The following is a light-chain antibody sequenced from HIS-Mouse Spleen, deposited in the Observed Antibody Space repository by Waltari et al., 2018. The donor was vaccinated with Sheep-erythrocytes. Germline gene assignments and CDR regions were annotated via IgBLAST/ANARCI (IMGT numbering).Light chain of an antibody. J-gene: IGKJ2*01. CDR1: QSVSSY. CDR3: QQRSNWYT. CDR2: DAS. Sequence: EIVLTQSPATLSLSPGERATLSCRASQSVSSYLAWYQQKPGQAPRLLIYDASNSATGITARFSGSGSGTDFTLTISSLEPEDFAVYYCQQRSNWYTFGQGTKLEIK. V-gene: IGKV3-11*01.